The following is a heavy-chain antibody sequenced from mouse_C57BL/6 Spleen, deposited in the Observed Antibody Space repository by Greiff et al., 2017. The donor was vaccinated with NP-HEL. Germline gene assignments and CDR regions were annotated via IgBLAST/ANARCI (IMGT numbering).Heavy chain of an antibody. CDR1: GFTFSNYW. Sequence: EVMLVESGGGLVQPGGSMKLSCVASGFTFSNYWMNWVRQSPEKGLEWVAQIRLKSDNYATHYAESGKGRFTISRDDSKSSVYLQMNNLRAEDTGIYYCTSTMVTVRYFDYWGQGTTLTVSS. CDR3: TSTMVTVRYFDY. J-gene: IGHJ2*01. V-gene: IGHV6-3*01. CDR2: IRLKSDNYAT. D-gene: IGHD2-2*01.